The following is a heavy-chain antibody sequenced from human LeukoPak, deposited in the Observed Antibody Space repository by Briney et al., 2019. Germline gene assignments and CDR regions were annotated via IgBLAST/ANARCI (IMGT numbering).Heavy chain of an antibody. CDR3: ARRTWIQFWFDAFDI. CDR2: INGHDGDT. V-gene: IGHV1-18*01. D-gene: IGHD5-18*01. CDR1: GGTFSSYA. Sequence: ASVKVSCKASGGTFSSYAISWVRQAPGQGLEWMGWINGHDGDTKYAHKVQGRITMTIDTATTTAYMELRTLTFDDTAVYYCARRTWIQFWFDAFDIWGQGTMVTVSS. J-gene: IGHJ3*02.